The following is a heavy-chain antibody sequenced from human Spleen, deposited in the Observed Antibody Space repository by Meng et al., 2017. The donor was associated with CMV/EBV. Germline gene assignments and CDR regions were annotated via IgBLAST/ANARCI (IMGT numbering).Heavy chain of an antibody. V-gene: IGHV3-53*01. Sequence: GESLKISCAVSGFSVNIDYMTWVRQAPGKGLEWLSVLYSGGSTYYTDSVKGRFTISRDDSRNTLYLQMNSLRDEDTAEYYCARGHGDFDYWGHGDFDYWGQGTLVTVSS. CDR3: ARGHGDFDYWGHGDFDY. D-gene: IGHD4-17*01. CDR2: LYSGGST. CDR1: GFSVNIDY. J-gene: IGHJ4*02.